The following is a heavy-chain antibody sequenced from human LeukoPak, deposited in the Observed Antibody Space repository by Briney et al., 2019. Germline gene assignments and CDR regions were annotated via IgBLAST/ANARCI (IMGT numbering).Heavy chain of an antibody. J-gene: IGHJ5*02. CDR3: ARGDLKSDWFDP. CDR1: GGSISSDLYY. CDR2: FYNSGST. Sequence: SQTXSLTCTVSGGSISSDLYYWDWIRQPAGKGLEWIGRFYNSGSTNFNPSLKSRVTISADTSKNQFSLKLRSVTAADTAVYYCARGDLKSDWFDPWGQGTLVIVST. V-gene: IGHV4-61*02. D-gene: IGHD3-3*01.